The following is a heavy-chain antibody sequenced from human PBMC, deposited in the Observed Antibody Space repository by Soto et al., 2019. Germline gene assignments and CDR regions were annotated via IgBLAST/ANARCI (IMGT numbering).Heavy chain of an antibody. J-gene: IGHJ4*02. CDR1: GGSFSGYY. Sequence: SETLSLTCAVYGGSFSGYYWSWIRQPPGKGLEWIGEINHSGSTNYNPSLKSRVTISVDTSKNQFSLKLSSVTAADTAVYYCARARGWYFYFFDYWGQGTLVTVSS. CDR2: INHSGST. CDR3: ARARGWYFYFFDY. D-gene: IGHD6-19*01. V-gene: IGHV4-34*01.